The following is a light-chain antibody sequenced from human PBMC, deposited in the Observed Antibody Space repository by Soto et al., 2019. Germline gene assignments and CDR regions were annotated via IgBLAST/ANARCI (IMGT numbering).Light chain of an antibody. CDR3: QQRSNWPAT. J-gene: IGKJ4*01. Sequence: VLTQSPVTLSLSPGERATLSCRASQSVSSYLAWYQQKPGQAPRLLIYDASNRATGIPARFSGSGSGTDFTLTISSLEPEDFAVYYCQQRSNWPATFGGGTKVDSK. CDR2: DAS. CDR1: QSVSSY. V-gene: IGKV3-11*01.